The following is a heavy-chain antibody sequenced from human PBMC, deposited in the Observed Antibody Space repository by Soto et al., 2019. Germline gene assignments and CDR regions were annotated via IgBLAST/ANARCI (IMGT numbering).Heavy chain of an antibody. CDR1: GFIFGNYA. J-gene: IGHJ4*02. V-gene: IGHV3-23*01. D-gene: IGHD3-16*01. Sequence: EVQLLESGGASVQPGGSLRLSCAASGFIFGNYAMTWVRQAPGKGLEWVSAVTGSGGSTYYADSVKGRFSISRDNSKNTLHLQMNALRAEDTAVYYCAKSAYGWGMKSSYYVDYWGQGTLGTVSS. CDR3: AKSAYGWGMKSSYYVDY. CDR2: VTGSGGST.